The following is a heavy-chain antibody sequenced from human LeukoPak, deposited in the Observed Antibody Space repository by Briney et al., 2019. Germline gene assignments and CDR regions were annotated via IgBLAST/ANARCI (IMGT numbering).Heavy chain of an antibody. D-gene: IGHD3-22*01. J-gene: IGHJ4*02. CDR2: INHSGST. V-gene: IGHV4-34*01. CDR1: GGSFSGYY. CDR3: ARLPRRLLPKRTPPSDY. Sequence: PSETLSLTCAVYGGSFSGYYWSWIRQPPGKGLEWIGEINHSGSTNYNPSLKSRVTIPVDTSKNQFSLKLSSVTAADTAVYYCARLPRRLLPKRTPPSDYWGQGTLVTVSS.